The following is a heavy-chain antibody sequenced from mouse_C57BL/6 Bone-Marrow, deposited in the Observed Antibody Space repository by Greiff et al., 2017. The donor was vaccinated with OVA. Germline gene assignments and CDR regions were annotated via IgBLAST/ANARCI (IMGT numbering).Heavy chain of an antibody. Sequence: EVKVVESGEGLVKPGGSLKLSCAASGFTFSSYAMSWVRQTPEKRLEWVAYISSGGDYIYYADTVKGRFTISRDNARNTLYLQMSSLKSEDTAMYYCTREGYYCFDYWGQGTTLTVSS. D-gene: IGHD1-1*01. CDR2: ISSGGDYI. CDR1: GFTFSSYA. V-gene: IGHV5-9-1*02. J-gene: IGHJ2*01. CDR3: TREGYYCFDY.